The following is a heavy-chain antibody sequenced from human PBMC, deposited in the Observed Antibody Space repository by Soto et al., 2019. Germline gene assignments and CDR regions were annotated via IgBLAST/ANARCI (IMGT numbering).Heavy chain of an antibody. V-gene: IGHV4-31*03. CDR1: GDAIYIGGYY. J-gene: IGHJ5*02. CDR3: ARDGSMTANWIGP. Sequence: PSETLSLTCSVSGDAIYIGGYYWTWIRQHPGKGLEWIGYIYHTGKTYYNPSLESRVTMSVDTSKNQFSLKLASVTAADTAVYYCARDGSMTANWIGPWGEGT. D-gene: IGHD3-16*01. CDR2: IYHTGKT.